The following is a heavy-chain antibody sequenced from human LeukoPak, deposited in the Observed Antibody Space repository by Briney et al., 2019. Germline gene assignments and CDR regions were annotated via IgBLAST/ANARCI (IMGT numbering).Heavy chain of an antibody. CDR1: GGSISSYY. CDR2: IYYSEST. J-gene: IGHJ6*02. Sequence: SETLSLTCTVSGGSISSYYWSWIRQPPGKGLEWIGYIYYSESTNYNPSLKSRVTISVDTSKNQFSLKLSSVTAADTAVYYCARDNIDYNYYYGMDVWGQGTTVTVSS. D-gene: IGHD2/OR15-2a*01. CDR3: ARDNIDYNYYYGMDV. V-gene: IGHV4-59*01.